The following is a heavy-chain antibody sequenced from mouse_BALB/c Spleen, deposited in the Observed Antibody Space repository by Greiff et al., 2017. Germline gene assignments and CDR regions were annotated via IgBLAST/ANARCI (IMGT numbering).Heavy chain of an antibody. Sequence: DVKLVESGGDLVKPGGSLKLSCAASGFTFSSYGMSWVRQTPDKRLEWVATISSGGSYTYYPDSVKGRFTISRDNAKNTLYLQMSSLKSEDTAMYYCARDLAAAWFAYWGQGTLVTVSA. D-gene: IGHD1-1*01. J-gene: IGHJ3*01. CDR2: ISSGGSYT. CDR1: GFTFSSYG. CDR3: ARDLAAAWFAY. V-gene: IGHV5-6*02.